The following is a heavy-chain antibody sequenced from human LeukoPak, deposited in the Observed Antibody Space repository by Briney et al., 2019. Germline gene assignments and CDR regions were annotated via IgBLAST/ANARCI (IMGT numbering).Heavy chain of an antibody. CDR3: ARSSGYCSSTSCYGGAFDI. CDR2: INHSGST. Sequence: PSETLSLTCAVYGGSFSGYYWSWIRQPPGKGLEWIGEINHSGSTNYNPSLKSRVTMSVDTSKNQLSLKLSSVTAADTAVYYCARSSGYCSSTSCYGGAFDIWGQGTMVTVSS. CDR1: GGSFSGYY. D-gene: IGHD2-2*01. V-gene: IGHV4-34*01. J-gene: IGHJ3*02.